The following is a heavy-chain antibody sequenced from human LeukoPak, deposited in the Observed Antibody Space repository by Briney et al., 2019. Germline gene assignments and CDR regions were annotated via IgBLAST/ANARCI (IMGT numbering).Heavy chain of an antibody. CDR2: ISWDGGST. D-gene: IGHD3-3*01. CDR1: GFTFDDYT. J-gene: IGHJ4*02. V-gene: IGHV3-43*01. CDR3: AKDTAPYDFWSGRDY. Sequence: PGGSLRLSCAASGFTFDDYTMHWVPQAPGKGLEWVSLISWDGGSTYYADSVKGRFTISRDNSKNSLYLQMNSLRTEDTDLYFCAKDTAPYDFWSGRDYWGQGTLVTVSS.